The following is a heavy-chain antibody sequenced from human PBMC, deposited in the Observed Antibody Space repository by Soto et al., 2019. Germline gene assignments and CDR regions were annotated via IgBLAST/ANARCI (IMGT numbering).Heavy chain of an antibody. CDR1: GFTFSSYA. CDR3: AKPRRTSSWYLLDY. D-gene: IGHD6-13*01. J-gene: IGHJ4*02. CDR2: ISGSGGST. V-gene: IGHV3-23*01. Sequence: LRLSCAASGFTFSSYAMSWVRQAPGKGLEWVSAISGSGGSTYYADSVKGRFTISRDNSKNTLYLQMNSLRAEDTAVYYCAKPRRTSSWYLLDYWGQGTLVTVSS.